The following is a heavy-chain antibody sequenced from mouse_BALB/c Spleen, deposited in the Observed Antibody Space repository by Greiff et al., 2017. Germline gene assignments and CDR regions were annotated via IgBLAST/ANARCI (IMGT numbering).Heavy chain of an antibody. J-gene: IGHJ2*01. Sequence: EVQLQQSGPELVKPGASVKISCKASGYTFTDYNMHWVKQSHGKSLEWIGYIYPYNGGTGYNQKFKSKATLTVDNSSSTAYMELRSLTSEDSAVYYCSRKGIYYYGSRGYFDYWGQGTTLTVSS. CDR1: GYTFTDYN. CDR3: SRKGIYYYGSRGYFDY. V-gene: IGHV1S29*02. CDR2: IYPYNGGT. D-gene: IGHD1-1*01.